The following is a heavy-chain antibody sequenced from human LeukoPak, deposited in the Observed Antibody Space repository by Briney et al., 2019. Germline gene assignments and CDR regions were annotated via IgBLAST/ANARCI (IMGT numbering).Heavy chain of an antibody. V-gene: IGHV3-13*01. CDR2: IGTAGDT. Sequence: GGSLRLSCAASGFTFSSYDMHWVRQATGKGLEWVSAIGTAGDTYHPGSVKGRFTISRENAKNSLYLQVNSLRAEDTAVYYCARGGCSGGSCYFPDDAFDIWGQGTMVTVSS. J-gene: IGHJ3*02. CDR3: ARGGCSGGSCYFPDDAFDI. D-gene: IGHD2-15*01. CDR1: GFTFSSYD.